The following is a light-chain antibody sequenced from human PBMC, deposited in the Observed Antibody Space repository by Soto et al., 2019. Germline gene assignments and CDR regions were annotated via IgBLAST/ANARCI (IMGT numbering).Light chain of an antibody. Sequence: EIVLTQSPATLSLSLGERATLSCRASQSVGVYVCWYQQKPGQSPRLLNYDASKRATGIPTRLSGSGSETDFTLTISSVEPEDFAVYYGQQRDHWPPLTFGGGTKVELK. CDR1: QSVGVY. CDR2: DAS. CDR3: QQRDHWPPLT. J-gene: IGKJ4*01. V-gene: IGKV3-11*01.